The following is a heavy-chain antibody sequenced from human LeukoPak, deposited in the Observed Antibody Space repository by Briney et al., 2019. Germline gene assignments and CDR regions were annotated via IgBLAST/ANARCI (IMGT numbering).Heavy chain of an antibody. Sequence: ASVKVSCKVSGYTLTESSMHWVRQAPGKGLEWMGGFDPEDGETIYAQKFQGRVTMIEDTSTDTAYMELSSLRSEDTAVYYCAAGGAAGNWFDPWGQGTLVTVSS. V-gene: IGHV1-24*01. CDR1: GYTLTESS. J-gene: IGHJ5*02. CDR2: FDPEDGET. CDR3: AAGGAAGNWFDP. D-gene: IGHD6-13*01.